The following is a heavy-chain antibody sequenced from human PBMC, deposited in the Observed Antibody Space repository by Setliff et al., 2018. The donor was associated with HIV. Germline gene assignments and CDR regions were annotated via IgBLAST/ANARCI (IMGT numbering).Heavy chain of an antibody. CDR1: GDSISNYY. Sequence: SETLSLTCTVSGDSISNYYWSWVRQPPGKGLEWIGYIYTTGGTNYNPSLKSRVTISVDTSKNQFSLKLSSVTAADTAVYYCAREDSSGRIDYWGQGTLVTVSS. V-gene: IGHV4-59*01. D-gene: IGHD6-19*01. J-gene: IGHJ4*02. CDR3: AREDSSGRIDY. CDR2: IYTTGGT.